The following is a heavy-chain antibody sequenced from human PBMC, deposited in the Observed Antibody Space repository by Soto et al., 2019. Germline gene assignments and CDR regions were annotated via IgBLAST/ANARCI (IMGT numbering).Heavy chain of an antibody. CDR3: ASFSSGWYYFDY. CDR1: GGSISSYY. D-gene: IGHD6-19*01. J-gene: IGHJ4*02. Sequence: QVQLQESGPGLVKPSETLSLTCTVSGGSISSYYWSWSQQPPGKGLEWIGYIYYSGSTNYNPSLKSRVTISVDTSKNQFSLKLSSVTAADTAVYYCASFSSGWYYFDYWGQGTLVTVSS. V-gene: IGHV4-59*08. CDR2: IYYSGST.